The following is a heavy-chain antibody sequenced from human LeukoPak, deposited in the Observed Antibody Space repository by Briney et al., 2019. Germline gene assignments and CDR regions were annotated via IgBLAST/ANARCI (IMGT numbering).Heavy chain of an antibody. CDR2: ISAYNGNT. V-gene: IGHV1-18*04. CDR3: ATAYGDYALN. CDR1: VYTFTGYY. Sequence: ASVKVSCKASVYTFTGYYMHWVRPAPGQGLEWMGWISAYNGNTNYAQKLQGRVTMTTDTSTSTAYMELRSLRSDDTAVYYCATAYGDYALNWGQGTLVTVSS. J-gene: IGHJ4*02. D-gene: IGHD4-17*01.